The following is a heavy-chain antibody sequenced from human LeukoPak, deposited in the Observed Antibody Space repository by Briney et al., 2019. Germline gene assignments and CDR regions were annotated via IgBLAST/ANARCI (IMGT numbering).Heavy chain of an antibody. V-gene: IGHV4-34*01. J-gene: IGHJ4*02. CDR3: ATGVGVSNFDY. Sequence: SETLSLTCAVYGGSFSGYYWSWVRQPPGKGLEWIGEINHSGSTNYNPSLKSRVTISVDTSKNQFSLKLSSVTAADTAVYYCATGVGVSNFDYWGQGTLVTVSS. CDR2: INHSGST. D-gene: IGHD3-16*01. CDR1: GGSFSGYY.